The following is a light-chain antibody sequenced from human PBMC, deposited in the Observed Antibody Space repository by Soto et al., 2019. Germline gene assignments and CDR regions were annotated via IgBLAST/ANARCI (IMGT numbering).Light chain of an antibody. CDR2: GAS. CDR1: QSVTNS. Sequence: EIVMTQSPATLSVSPGERATLSCRASQSVTNSFLAWYQQKPGQAPRLLIYGASTRATGIPARFSGSGSGTEFTLTISSLQSEDFAVYYCQQYNNWRPRTFGQGTKVDIK. J-gene: IGKJ1*01. CDR3: QQYNNWRPRT. V-gene: IGKV3-15*01.